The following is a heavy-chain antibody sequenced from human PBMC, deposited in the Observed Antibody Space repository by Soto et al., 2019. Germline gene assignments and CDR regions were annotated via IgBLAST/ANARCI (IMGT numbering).Heavy chain of an antibody. CDR2: MNPNSGNT. CDR3: ARGSSTGITIFGVVIPYMAYYMDV. CDR1: GYTFTSYD. D-gene: IGHD3-3*01. Sequence: ASVKVSCKASGYTFTSYDTNWVRQATGQGLEWMGWMNPNSGNTGYAQKFQGRVTMTRNTSISTAYMELSSLRSEDTAVYYCARGSSTGITIFGVVIPYMAYYMDVWGKGTTVTVSS. V-gene: IGHV1-8*01. J-gene: IGHJ6*03.